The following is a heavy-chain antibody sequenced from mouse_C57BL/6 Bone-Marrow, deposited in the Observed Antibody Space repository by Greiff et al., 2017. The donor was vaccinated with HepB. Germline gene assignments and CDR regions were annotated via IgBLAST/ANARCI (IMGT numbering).Heavy chain of an antibody. Sequence: QVQLKESGAELVRPGASVKLSCTASGFNIKDDYIHWVKQRPGQGLEWIGYINPSSGYTKYNQNFKDKATLTADKSSSTAYMQLSSLTYEDSAVYYCATDYYGSDWYFDVWGTGTTVTVSS. D-gene: IGHD1-1*01. CDR2: INPSSGYT. J-gene: IGHJ1*03. V-gene: IGHV1-7*01. CDR3: ATDYYGSDWYFDV. CDR1: GFNIKDDY.